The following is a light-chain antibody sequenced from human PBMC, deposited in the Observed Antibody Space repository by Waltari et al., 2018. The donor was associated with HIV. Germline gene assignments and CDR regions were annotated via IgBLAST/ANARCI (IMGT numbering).Light chain of an antibody. V-gene: IGLV1-40*01. Sequence: QPVLTQPPSVSGAPGQRVNIPCAGRTSNSRPGYNVPCYQPLPETAPKLLIYSNNNRPSGVPDRFSGSKSGTSASLAITGLQAEDEAAYYCQSYDTSLSGWVFGGGTKLTVL. CDR2: SNN. J-gene: IGLJ3*02. CDR3: QSYDTSLSGWV. CDR1: TSNSRPGYN.